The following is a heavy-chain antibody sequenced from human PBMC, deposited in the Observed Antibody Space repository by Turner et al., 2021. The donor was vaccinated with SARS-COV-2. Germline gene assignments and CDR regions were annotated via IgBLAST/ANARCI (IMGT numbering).Heavy chain of an antibody. CDR3: GRDGLHYYDISAYPNLASDY. J-gene: IGHJ4*02. CDR2: IKQDGSEK. D-gene: IGHD3-22*01. Sequence: EVQLVESGGGLVQPGGSLRLSCAASGFTFSSYCMSWVRQAPGKGLEWVANIKQDGSEKYYVDSVKGRFTISRDNAKNSLYLQMNSLRAEDTAVYYCGRDGLHYYDISAYPNLASDYWGQGTLVTVSS. V-gene: IGHV3-7*01. CDR1: GFTFSSYC.